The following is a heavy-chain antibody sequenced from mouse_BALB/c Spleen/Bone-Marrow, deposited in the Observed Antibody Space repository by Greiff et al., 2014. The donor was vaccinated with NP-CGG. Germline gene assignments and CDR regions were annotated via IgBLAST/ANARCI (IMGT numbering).Heavy chain of an antibody. J-gene: IGHJ3*01. D-gene: IGHD1-1*01. CDR2: IWAGGST. CDR3: ARGAHQLLPTWFAY. CDR1: GFSLTSYG. V-gene: IGHV2-9*02. Sequence: VQLVESGPGLVAPLQSLSITCTVSGFSLTSYGVHWVRQPPGKGLEWLGVIWAGGSTNYNSALMSRLSISKDNSKSQVFLKMNSLQTDDTAMYYGARGAHQLLPTWFAYWGQGTLVTVSA.